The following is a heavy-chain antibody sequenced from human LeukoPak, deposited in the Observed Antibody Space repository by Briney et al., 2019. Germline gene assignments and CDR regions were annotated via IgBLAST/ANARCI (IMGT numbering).Heavy chain of an antibody. CDR1: GFTFSTFA. V-gene: IGHV3-23*01. Sequence: PGGSLRLSCAASGFTFSTFAMIWVRQPPGKGLEWVSSIFPSGDEIHYADSVRGRFTISRGNSKSTLSLQMNSLRAEDTAVYYCAKERSSWYAHDAFDIWGQGTMVTVSS. J-gene: IGHJ3*02. CDR2: IFPSGDEI. D-gene: IGHD6-13*01. CDR3: AKERSSWYAHDAFDI.